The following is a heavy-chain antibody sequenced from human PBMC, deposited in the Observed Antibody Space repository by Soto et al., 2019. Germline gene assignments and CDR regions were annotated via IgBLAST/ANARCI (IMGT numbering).Heavy chain of an antibody. CDR3: ARGHVLTGSQCLDV. Sequence: TGGSLRLSCAASGFTFSSYWMNWVREAPGKGLEWVANIKQAGSEKYYVDSVKGRFTISRDDAKNSVYLQMNSLRAEDTAVYYCARGHVLTGSQCLDVWGQGTTVTVSS. D-gene: IGHD3-9*01. CDR2: IKQAGSEK. CDR1: GFTFSSYW. J-gene: IGHJ6*02. V-gene: IGHV3-7*01.